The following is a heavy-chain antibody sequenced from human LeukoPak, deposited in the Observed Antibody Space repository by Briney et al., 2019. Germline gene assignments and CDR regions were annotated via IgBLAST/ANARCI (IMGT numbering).Heavy chain of an antibody. D-gene: IGHD3-10*01. CDR1: GGSISGSSYY. J-gene: IGHJ4*02. CDR2: IYYSGST. CDR3: ARVARAEARGGPDFDY. Sequence: SETLSLTCTVSGGSISGSSYYWGWIRQPPGKGLEWIGSIYYSGSTYYNPSLKSRVTISVDTSKNQFSLKLSSVTAADTAVYYCARVARAEARGGPDFDYWGQGTLVTVSS. V-gene: IGHV4-39*07.